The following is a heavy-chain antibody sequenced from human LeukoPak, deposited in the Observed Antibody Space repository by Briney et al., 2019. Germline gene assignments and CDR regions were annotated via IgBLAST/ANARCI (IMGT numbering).Heavy chain of an antibody. CDR2: IYSGGNT. CDR3: ARVGYSGSYLGYFDY. D-gene: IGHD1-26*01. Sequence: PGGSLRLSCAASGFTVNNNYMSWVRQAPGEGLEWVSVIYSGGNTYYADSVKGRFTISRDNSKNTLYLQMNSLRAEDTAVYYCARVGYSGSYLGYFDYWGQGTLVTVSS. CDR1: GFTVNNNY. J-gene: IGHJ4*02. V-gene: IGHV3-53*01.